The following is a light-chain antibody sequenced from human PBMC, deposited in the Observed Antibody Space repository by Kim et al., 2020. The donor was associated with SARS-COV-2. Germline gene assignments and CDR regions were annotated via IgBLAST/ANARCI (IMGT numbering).Light chain of an antibody. Sequence: SYELTQPPSVSVAPGKTASITCGGNNIGRKSVHWYQQRPGQAPILVMDNDSDRPSGIPERFSGSNSGNTATLTISRVEAGDEADYFCQVWDSSGDHWVFGGGTKVTVL. J-gene: IGLJ3*02. CDR3: QVWDSSGDHWV. CDR2: NDS. CDR1: NIGRKS. V-gene: IGLV3-21*04.